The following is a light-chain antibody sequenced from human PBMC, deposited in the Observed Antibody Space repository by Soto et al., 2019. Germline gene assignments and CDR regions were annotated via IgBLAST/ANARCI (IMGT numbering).Light chain of an antibody. CDR2: AAS. CDR1: QGISSY. J-gene: IGKJ1*01. Sequence: DIQLTQSPSFLSASVGDRVTITCRASQGISSYLAWYQQKPGKATKLLIYAASTLQSGVTSRFSGSGPGTEFTLTISSLQPEDFSTYYCQQLNSYLWTFGQGSKVEIK. CDR3: QQLNSYLWT. V-gene: IGKV1-9*01.